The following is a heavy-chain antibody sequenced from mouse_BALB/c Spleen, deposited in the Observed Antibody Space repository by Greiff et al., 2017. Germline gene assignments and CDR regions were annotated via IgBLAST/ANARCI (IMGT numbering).Heavy chain of an antibody. V-gene: IGHV6-6*02. CDR3: TAYYRYDGYYFDY. CDR2: IRLKSNNYAT. CDR1: GFTFSNYW. Sequence: EVKLVESGGGLVQPGGSMKLSCVASGFTFSNYWMNWVRQSPEKGLEWVAEIRLKSNNYATHYAESVKGRFTISRDDSKSSVYLQMNNLRAEDTGIYYCTAYYRYDGYYFDYWGQGTTLTVSS. D-gene: IGHD2-14*01. J-gene: IGHJ2*01.